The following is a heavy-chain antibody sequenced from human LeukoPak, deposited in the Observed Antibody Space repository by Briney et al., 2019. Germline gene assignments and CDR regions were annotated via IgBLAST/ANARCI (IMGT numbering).Heavy chain of an antibody. V-gene: IGHV1-2*02. CDR2: TNPNSGGT. D-gene: IGHD4-23*01. CDR1: GYTFTGYY. CDR3: ASLARHDYGTNSTQFDY. Sequence: ASVKVSCKASGYTFTGYYIHWVRQAPGQGLEWMGWTNPNSGGTNYAQKFQGRVTMTRDTSISTAYMELSRLRSDDTAVYYCASLARHDYGTNSTQFDYWGQGTLVTVSS. J-gene: IGHJ4*02.